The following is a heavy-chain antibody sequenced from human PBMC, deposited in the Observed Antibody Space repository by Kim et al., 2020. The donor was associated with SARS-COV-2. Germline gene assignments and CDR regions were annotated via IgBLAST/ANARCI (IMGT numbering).Heavy chain of an antibody. J-gene: IGHJ5*02. D-gene: IGHD3-16*01. Sequence: SETLSLTCAVYGGSFSGYYWSWIRQPPGKGLEWIGEINHSGSTNYNPSLKSRVTISVDTSKNQFSLKLSSVTAADTAVYYCARGPPKVGAWFDPCGQGTL. CDR2: INHSGST. CDR3: ARGPPKVGAWFDP. V-gene: IGHV4-34*01. CDR1: GGSFSGYY.